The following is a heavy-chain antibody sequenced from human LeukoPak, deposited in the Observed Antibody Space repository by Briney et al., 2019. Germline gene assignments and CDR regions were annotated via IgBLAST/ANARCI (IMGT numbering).Heavy chain of an antibody. D-gene: IGHD6-19*01. Sequence: GESLKISCKGSGYSFTSYWIAWVRQMPGKGLEWMGIIYPDDSDTRYSPSFQGQVTITADKSISTAYPQWSSLKASDNAMYYCARQRRSSGWPNDYWGQGTLVTVSS. CDR1: GYSFTSYW. CDR3: ARQRRSSGWPNDY. CDR2: IYPDDSDT. J-gene: IGHJ4*02. V-gene: IGHV5-51*01.